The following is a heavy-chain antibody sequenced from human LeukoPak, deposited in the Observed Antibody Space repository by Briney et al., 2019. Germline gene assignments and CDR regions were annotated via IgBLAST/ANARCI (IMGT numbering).Heavy chain of an antibody. J-gene: IGHJ4*02. CDR1: GFTVSSNY. D-gene: IGHD2-15*01. Sequence: GGSLRLSCAASGFTVSSNYMSWVRQAPGKGLEWVSVIYSGGTTYYADSVKGRLTISRDNSKNTVYLQMNSLRAEDTAVYYCARGSLNCSGGSCYDYWGQGTLVTVSS. CDR3: ARGSLNCSGGSCYDY. CDR2: IYSGGTT. V-gene: IGHV3-66*02.